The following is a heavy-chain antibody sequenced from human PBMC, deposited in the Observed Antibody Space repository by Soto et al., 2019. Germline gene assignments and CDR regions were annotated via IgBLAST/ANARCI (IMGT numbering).Heavy chain of an antibody. CDR2: ISAYNGNT. Sequence: SVKVSCKASGYTSTSYGISWVRQAPGQGLEWMGWISAYNGNTNYAQKLQGRVTMTTDTSTSTAYMELRSLRSDDTAVYYCARGPRGFGVVNLFDYWGQGTLVTVSS. V-gene: IGHV1-18*04. CDR1: GYTSTSYG. D-gene: IGHD3-3*01. J-gene: IGHJ4*02. CDR3: ARGPRGFGVVNLFDY.